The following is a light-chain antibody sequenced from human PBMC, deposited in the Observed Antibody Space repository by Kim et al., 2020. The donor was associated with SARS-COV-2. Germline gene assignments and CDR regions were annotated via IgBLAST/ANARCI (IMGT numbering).Light chain of an antibody. CDR1: SSNIGKHY. V-gene: IGLV1-51*01. Sequence: QSVLTQPPSVSAAAGQKVTISCSGSSSNIGKHYVSWYQQLPGIVPKLLIYDSNKRPSGIPDRFSGSKSGTSGTLVITGLQTGDEAYYYCGTWDNSLNGVVFGGGTKLTVL. CDR3: GTWDNSLNGVV. CDR2: DSN. J-gene: IGLJ2*01.